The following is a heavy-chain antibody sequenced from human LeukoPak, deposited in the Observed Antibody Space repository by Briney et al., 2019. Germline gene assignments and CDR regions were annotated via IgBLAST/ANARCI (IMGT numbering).Heavy chain of an antibody. CDR2: IYHSART. V-gene: IGHV4-30-2*01. D-gene: IGHD6-13*01. J-gene: IGHJ5*02. Sequence: PSQTLSLTCAVSGGSISSGCYSWGWLRQPPGKGLEWIGYIYHSARTYYNPSLKTGVTISVDRSKNQFPLKLSSGTAADTAVYYCARVYSSSWYQWFDPWGQGTLVTVSS. CDR3: ARVYSSSWYQWFDP. CDR1: GGSISSGCYS.